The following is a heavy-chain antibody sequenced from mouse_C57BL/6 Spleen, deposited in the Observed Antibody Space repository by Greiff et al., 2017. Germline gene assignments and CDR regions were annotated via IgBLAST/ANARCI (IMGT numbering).Heavy chain of an antibody. CDR2: IDPEDGET. D-gene: IGHD4-1*01. CDR1: GFNITDYY. V-gene: IGHV14-2*01. CDR3: ALGLDAMDY. Sequence: EVQLQQSGAELVKPGASVKLSCTASGFNITDYYMHWVKQRAEKGLEWIGRIDPEDGETTYAPKFPGKATITADTSSNTAYLQLSSLTSEDTAVYYGALGLDAMDYWGQGTSVTVSS. J-gene: IGHJ4*01.